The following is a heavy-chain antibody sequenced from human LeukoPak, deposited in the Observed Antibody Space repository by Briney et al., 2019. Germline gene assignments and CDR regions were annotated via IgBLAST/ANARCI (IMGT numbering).Heavy chain of an antibody. J-gene: IGHJ4*02. Sequence: GGSLRLSCAASGFTFSRYDMHWVRQAPGKGLEWVSTITTTGDTYYAGSVKGRFTISRDDSKNTLYLQMNSLKTEDTAVYYCTTDNEGSGSYYGGYRADYWGQGTLVTVSS. V-gene: IGHV3-13*01. CDR3: TTDNEGSGSYYGGYRADY. CDR2: ITTTGDT. D-gene: IGHD3-10*01. CDR1: GFTFSRYD.